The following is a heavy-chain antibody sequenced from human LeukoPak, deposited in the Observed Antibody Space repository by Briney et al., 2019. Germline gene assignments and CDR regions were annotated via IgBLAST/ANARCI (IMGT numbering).Heavy chain of an antibody. D-gene: IGHD3-22*01. J-gene: IGHJ5*02. Sequence: SETLSLTCTVSGASISDNYWSWIRQPPGKGLEWIGYIYYTGNTNYNPSLKSRVAISVDTSKNQLSLKLSSVTAADTAVYYCARGDSNDHLAWFGPWGQGTLVSVSS. CDR1: GASISDNY. CDR2: IYYTGNT. V-gene: IGHV4-59*01. CDR3: ARGDSNDHLAWFGP.